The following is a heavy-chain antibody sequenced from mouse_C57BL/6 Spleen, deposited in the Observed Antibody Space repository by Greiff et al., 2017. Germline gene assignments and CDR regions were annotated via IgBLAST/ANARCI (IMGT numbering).Heavy chain of an antibody. J-gene: IGHJ2*01. CDR2: ISSGSSTR. Sequence: EVMLVESGGGLVQPGGSLKLSCAASGFTFSDYGMHWVRQAPEKGLEWVAYISSGSSTRYYADTVKGRFTISRDNAKNTLFLQMTRLRSEDTAMYYCAGGTYYFDYWGQGTTLTVSS. D-gene: IGHD1-1*02. CDR3: AGGTYYFDY. V-gene: IGHV5-17*01. CDR1: GFTFSDYG.